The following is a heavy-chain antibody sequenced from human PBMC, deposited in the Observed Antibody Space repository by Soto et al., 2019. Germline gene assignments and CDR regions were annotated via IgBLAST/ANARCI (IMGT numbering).Heavy chain of an antibody. D-gene: IGHD3-10*01. CDR2: IYYSGST. CDR3: AADPTPHYHCDY. J-gene: IGHJ4*01. Sequence: QVQLQESGPGLVKPSETLSLTCTVSGGSISSYYWSWIRQPPGKGLEWIGYIYYSGSTNYNPSLKSRVTIAVDTAETQCSPSLSSVTAADTAVYYFAADPTPHYHCDYWDHETLFTVSS. CDR1: GGSISSYY. V-gene: IGHV4-59*01.